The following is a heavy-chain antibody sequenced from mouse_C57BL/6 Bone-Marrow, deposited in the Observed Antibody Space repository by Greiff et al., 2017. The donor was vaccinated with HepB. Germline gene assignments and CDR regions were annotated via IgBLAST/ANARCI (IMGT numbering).Heavy chain of an antibody. Sequence: EVMLVESGGGLVKPGGSLKLPCAASGFTFSSYAMSWVRQTPEKRLEWVATISDGGSYTYYPDNVKGRFTISRDNAKNNLYLQMSHLKSEDTAMYYCARDPIYYYGSSYAMDYWGQGTSVTVSS. D-gene: IGHD1-1*01. CDR1: GFTFSSYA. J-gene: IGHJ4*01. CDR3: ARDPIYYYGSSYAMDY. CDR2: ISDGGSYT. V-gene: IGHV5-4*01.